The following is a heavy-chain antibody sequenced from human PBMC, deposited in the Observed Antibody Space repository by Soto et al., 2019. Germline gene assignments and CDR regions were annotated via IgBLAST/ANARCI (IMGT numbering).Heavy chain of an antibody. D-gene: IGHD6-19*01. J-gene: IGHJ4*02. Sequence: EVQLLESGGGLVQPGGSLRLSCAASGFTFSRYAMSWVRQAPGKGLEWVSAISGSGGSTYYADSVKGRFTISRDNSKNTLYLQMNSLRAEDTAVYYCAKEPVRIAVAGDTFDYLGQGTLVTVSS. CDR1: GFTFSRYA. V-gene: IGHV3-23*01. CDR3: AKEPVRIAVAGDTFDY. CDR2: ISGSGGST.